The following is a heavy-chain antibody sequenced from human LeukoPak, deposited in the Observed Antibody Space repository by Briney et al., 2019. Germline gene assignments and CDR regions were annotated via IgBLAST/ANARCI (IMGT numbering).Heavy chain of an antibody. CDR1: GGSSSETTYY. CDR3: ASPSKLVISRSGFDI. J-gene: IGHJ3*02. CDR2: IYFSET. D-gene: IGHD3-22*01. Sequence: PSETLSLTCTVSGGSSSETTYYWTWIRQPPGKGLEWIASIYFSETKYNPSLKSRVTISGDTSKNQFSLKLSSVTAADTAVYYCASPSKLVISRSGFDIWGQGTVVTVSA. V-gene: IGHV4-39*01.